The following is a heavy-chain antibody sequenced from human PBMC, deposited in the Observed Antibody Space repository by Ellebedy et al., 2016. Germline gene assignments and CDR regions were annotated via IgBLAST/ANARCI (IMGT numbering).Heavy chain of an antibody. CDR2: IIPILGIA. CDR3: ARSPSGWYLYFDY. D-gene: IGHD6-19*01. Sequence: SVKVSCXASGGTFSSYAISWVRQAPGQGLEWMGRIIPILGIANYAQKFQGRVTITADKSTSTAYMELSSPRSEDTAVYYCARSPSGWYLYFDYWGQGTLVTVSS. CDR1: GGTFSSYA. V-gene: IGHV1-69*04. J-gene: IGHJ4*02.